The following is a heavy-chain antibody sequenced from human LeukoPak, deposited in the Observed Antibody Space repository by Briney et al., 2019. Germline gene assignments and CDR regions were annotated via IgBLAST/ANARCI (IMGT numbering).Heavy chain of an antibody. CDR1: GGSISSSSYY. V-gene: IGHV4-39*07. J-gene: IGHJ6*02. CDR2: IYYSGST. D-gene: IGHD4-11*01. Sequence: PSETLSLTCTVSGGSISSSSYYWGWIRQPPGKGLEWIGSIYYSGSTYYNPSLKSRVTISVDRSKNQFSLKLSSVTAADTAVYYCARGDYPDFYGMDVWGQGTTVTVSS. CDR3: ARGDYPDFYGMDV.